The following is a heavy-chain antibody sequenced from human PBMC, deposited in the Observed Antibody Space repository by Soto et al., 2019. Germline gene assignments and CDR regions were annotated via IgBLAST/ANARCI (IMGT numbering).Heavy chain of an antibody. CDR1: GFTFSSYA. CDR2: ISYDGSNK. CDR3: ARCDYYDSSGYYYQTYYYYGMDV. J-gene: IGHJ6*02. Sequence: QVQLVESGGGVVQPGRSLRLSCAASGFTFSSYAMHWVRQAPGKGLEWVAVISYDGSNKYYADSVKGRFTISRDNSKNTLYLQMNSLRAEDTAVYYCARCDYYDSSGYYYQTYYYYGMDVWGQGTTVTVSS. V-gene: IGHV3-30-3*01. D-gene: IGHD3-22*01.